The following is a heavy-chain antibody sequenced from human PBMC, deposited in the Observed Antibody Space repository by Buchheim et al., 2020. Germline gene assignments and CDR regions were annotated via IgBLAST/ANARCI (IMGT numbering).Heavy chain of an antibody. D-gene: IGHD3-22*01. Sequence: QVQLVESGGGVVQPGRSLRLSCAASGFTFSSYGMHWVRQAPGKGLEWVAVISYDGSNKYYADSVKGRFTISRDNSKNTLYLQMNSLRAEDTAVYYCAKTSRYYYDSSGYSYAFDIWGQGT. J-gene: IGHJ3*02. CDR1: GFTFSSYG. V-gene: IGHV3-30*18. CDR3: AKTSRYYYDSSGYSYAFDI. CDR2: ISYDGSNK.